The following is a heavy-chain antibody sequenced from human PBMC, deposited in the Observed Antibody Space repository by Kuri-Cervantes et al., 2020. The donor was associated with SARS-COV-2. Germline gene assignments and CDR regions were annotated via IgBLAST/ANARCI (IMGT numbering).Heavy chain of an antibody. V-gene: IGHV3-30*04. CDR1: EFTFS. D-gene: IGHD3-22*01. Sequence: GESLKISCAASEFTFSKRLVRQAPGKGLEWVAVISYDGSNKYYADSVKGRFTISRDNSKNTLYLQMNSLRAEDTAVYYCARDPDYYDSSGYYGGFDYWGQGTLVAVSS. CDR3: ARDPDYYDSSGYYGGFDY. J-gene: IGHJ4*02. CDR2: ISYDGSNK.